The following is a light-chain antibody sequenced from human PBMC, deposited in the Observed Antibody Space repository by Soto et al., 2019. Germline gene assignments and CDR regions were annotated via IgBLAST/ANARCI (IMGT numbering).Light chain of an antibody. CDR2: ATS. CDR3: LQDYDYPLT. CDR1: QGIRND. Sequence: AIQITPSPSSLSASVGGRFTITCLASQGIRNDLGWYQQKPGKAPKLLIYATSTLQSGVPSRFSGSGSGTDFTLTIGSLQPEDFATYYCLQDYDYPLTFGGGTKVDIK. J-gene: IGKJ4*01. V-gene: IGKV1-6*01.